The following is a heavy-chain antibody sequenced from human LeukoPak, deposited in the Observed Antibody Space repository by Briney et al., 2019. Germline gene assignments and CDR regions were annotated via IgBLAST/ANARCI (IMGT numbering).Heavy chain of an antibody. CDR3: AKAQGYLDY. V-gene: IGHV3-23*01. Sequence: GGSPRLSCAASGFAFSRYAIVWVRQAPGRGLEWVSGISGSGGNTYYGDSVKGRFTISRDNSKNTVYLQMNSLRAEDTAVYYCAKAQGYLDYWGQGTLATVSS. CDR1: GFAFSRYA. J-gene: IGHJ4*02. CDR2: ISGSGGNT.